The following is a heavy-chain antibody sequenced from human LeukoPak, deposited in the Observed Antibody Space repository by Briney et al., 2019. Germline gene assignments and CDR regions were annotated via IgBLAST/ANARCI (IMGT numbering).Heavy chain of an antibody. CDR2: ISSSSSTI. V-gene: IGHV3-48*01. J-gene: IGHJ4*02. D-gene: IGHD1-26*01. CDR1: GFTFSSYS. Sequence: PGGSLRLSCAASGFTFSSYSMNWVRQAPGKGLEWVSYISSSSSTIYYADSVKGRFTISRDNAKNSLYLQMNSLRAEDTAVYYCARDMRWDLTDFDYWGQGTLVTVSS. CDR3: ARDMRWDLTDFDY.